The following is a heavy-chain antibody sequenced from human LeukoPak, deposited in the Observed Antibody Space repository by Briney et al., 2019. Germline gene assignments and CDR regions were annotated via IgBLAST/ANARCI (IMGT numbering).Heavy chain of an antibody. J-gene: IGHJ6*02. CDR3: TTVRGLDGMEV. D-gene: IGHD3-16*01. Sequence: GGSLRLSCAGSGYTFSNAWMNWVRQAPGKGLEWVGRIKSKAVGGTIEYAAAVKDRFTISRDDSQNTLFLQMNSLKTEDTAVYYCTTVRGLDGMEVWGQGTTVSVS. V-gene: IGHV3-15*01. CDR2: IKSKAVGGTI. CDR1: GYTFSNAW.